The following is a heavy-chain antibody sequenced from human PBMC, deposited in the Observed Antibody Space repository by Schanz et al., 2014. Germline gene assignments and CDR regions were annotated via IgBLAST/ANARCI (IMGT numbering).Heavy chain of an antibody. J-gene: IGHJ3*02. D-gene: IGHD5-18*01. CDR2: ISPYNGNT. V-gene: IGHV1-18*01. CDR3: TRGGYSYALSAFDI. Sequence: QVQLVQSGAEVRKPGASVKVSCKASGYTFISYGISWVRQAPAQGLEWMGWISPYNGNTNYAQKLQGRGTLTTDTSTSTAYMELRNLRSDDTAVYYCTRGGYSYALSAFDIWGQGTMVTVSS. CDR1: GYTFISYG.